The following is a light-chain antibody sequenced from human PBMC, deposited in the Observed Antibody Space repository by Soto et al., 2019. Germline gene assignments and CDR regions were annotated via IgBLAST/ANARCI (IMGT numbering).Light chain of an antibody. CDR2: WAS. V-gene: IGKV4-1*01. J-gene: IGKJ1*01. Sequence: DIVLTQSPDSLAVSLGERATINCESSQSVLYSSNNKNYLAWYQQKPGQPPKLLIYWASTRESGVPDRFSGNGSGTDFTLTISSLQADDVAVYYCQQYYSAPWTFGQGTKVEIK. CDR3: QQYYSAPWT. CDR1: QSVLYSSNNKNY.